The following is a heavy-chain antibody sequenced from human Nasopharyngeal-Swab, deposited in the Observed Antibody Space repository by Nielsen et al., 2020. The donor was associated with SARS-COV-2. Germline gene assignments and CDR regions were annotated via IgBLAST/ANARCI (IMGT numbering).Heavy chain of an antibody. CDR3: TTKDWNGIDY. CDR2: IKSKPDGGTT. D-gene: IGHD1-1*01. CDR1: GFTFSNAW. Sequence: GESLTIPRAAPGFTFSNAWMSWVRHAPGKGLEWVGRIKSKPDGGTTDYAAPVKGRFTISRDDSKNTLYLQMNSLKTEDTAVYYCTTKDWNGIDYWGQGTLVTVSS. V-gene: IGHV3-15*01. J-gene: IGHJ4*02.